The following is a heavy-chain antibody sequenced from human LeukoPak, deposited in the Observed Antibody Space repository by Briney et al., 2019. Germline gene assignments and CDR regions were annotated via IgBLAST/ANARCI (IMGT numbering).Heavy chain of an antibody. D-gene: IGHD2-2*01. CDR3: ARGLGYCSSTSCLTTHYYYYYGMDV. CDR1: GYTFTGYY. Sequence: ASVKVSCKASGYTFTGYYMHWVRQAPGQGLEWMGWINPNSGGTNYAQKFQGWVTMTRDTSISTAYMELSRLRSDDTAVYYCARGLGYCSSTSCLTTHYYYYYGMDVWGQGTTVTVSS. V-gene: IGHV1-2*04. J-gene: IGHJ6*02. CDR2: INPNSGGT.